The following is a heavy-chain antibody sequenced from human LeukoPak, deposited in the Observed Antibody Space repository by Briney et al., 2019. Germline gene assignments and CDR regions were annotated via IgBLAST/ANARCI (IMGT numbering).Heavy chain of an antibody. CDR3: AKGKDTLNPYWYFDV. D-gene: IGHD5-18*01. CDR2: IKQDGSEK. CDR1: GFTFSSYW. V-gene: IGHV3-7*03. Sequence: PGGSLRLSCAAPGFTFSSYWMSWVRQAPGKGLEWVANIKQDGSEKYYVDSVKGRFTISRDNTKNSLFLQLNSLRAEDTAFYYCAKGKDTLNPYWYFDVWGRGTLVSVSS. J-gene: IGHJ2*01.